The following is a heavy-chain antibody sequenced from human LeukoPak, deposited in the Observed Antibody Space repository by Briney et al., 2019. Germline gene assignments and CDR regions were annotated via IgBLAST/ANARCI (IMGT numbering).Heavy chain of an antibody. Sequence: PGGSLRLSCAASGFAFSSYHMNWVRQAPGKGLEWISYISISGDNIYYADSVKGRFTISRDNAKSSLYLQMNSLRAEDTAVYYCARGFGSGSYVYDYWGQGTLVTVSS. D-gene: IGHD3-10*01. CDR2: ISISGDNI. J-gene: IGHJ4*02. CDR1: GFAFSSYH. V-gene: IGHV3-48*03. CDR3: ARGFGSGSYVYDY.